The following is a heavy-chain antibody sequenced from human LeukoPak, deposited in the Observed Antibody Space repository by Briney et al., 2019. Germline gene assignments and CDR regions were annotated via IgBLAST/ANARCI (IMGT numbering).Heavy chain of an antibody. V-gene: IGHV1-2*02. D-gene: IGHD3-3*01. CDR3: ATSTIFGVVPLGY. Sequence: GASVKVSCKASGYTVTGYYMHWVRQAPGQGLEWMGWINPNSGGTNYAQKFQGRVTMTRDTSISTAYMELSRLRSDDTAVYYCATSTIFGVVPLGYWGQGTLVTVSS. J-gene: IGHJ4*02. CDR2: INPNSGGT. CDR1: GYTVTGYY.